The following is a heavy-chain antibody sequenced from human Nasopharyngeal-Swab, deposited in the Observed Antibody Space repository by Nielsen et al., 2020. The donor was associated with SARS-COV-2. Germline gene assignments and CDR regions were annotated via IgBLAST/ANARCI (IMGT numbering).Heavy chain of an antibody. D-gene: IGHD3-22*01. Sequence: SCTVSGYSISSGYYWGWIRQPPGKGLEWIGSIYHSGSTYYNPSLKSRVTISVDTSKNQFSLKLSSVTAADTAVYYCARDGQYYDSSGYYYSDAFDIWGQGTMVTVSS. V-gene: IGHV4-38-2*02. J-gene: IGHJ3*02. CDR1: GYSISSGYY. CDR2: IYHSGST. CDR3: ARDGQYYDSSGYYYSDAFDI.